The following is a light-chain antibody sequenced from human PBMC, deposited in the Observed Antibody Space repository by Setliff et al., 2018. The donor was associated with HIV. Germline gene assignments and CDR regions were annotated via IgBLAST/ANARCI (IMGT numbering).Light chain of an antibody. Sequence: QSVLTQPASVSGSPGQSITISCTGTSSDVGTYNVVSWYQQHPGRAPKLIIYEVNKRPSGVSNRFSGSKSGNTASLTISGLQAEDEADYYCSSYTASSTHDVFGTGTKVTVL. J-gene: IGLJ1*01. CDR2: EVN. CDR1: SSDVGTYNV. CDR3: SSYTASSTHDV. V-gene: IGLV2-14*02.